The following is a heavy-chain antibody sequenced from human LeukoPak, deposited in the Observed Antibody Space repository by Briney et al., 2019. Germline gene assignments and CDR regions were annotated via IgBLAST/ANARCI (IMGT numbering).Heavy chain of an antibody. CDR1: GFTFNNYA. D-gene: IGHD4-23*01. J-gene: IGHJ5*02. Sequence: GGSLRLSCAASGFTFNNYAMNWVRQAPGKGLEWVSTVTGGVGSTYYADSVKGRFTISRDNSKNTLYLQMNSLRAEDTAVYDGAKSSGNSVSNWFAPWGQGTLVAVSS. CDR3: AKSSGNSVSNWFAP. CDR2: VTGGVGST. V-gene: IGHV3-23*01.